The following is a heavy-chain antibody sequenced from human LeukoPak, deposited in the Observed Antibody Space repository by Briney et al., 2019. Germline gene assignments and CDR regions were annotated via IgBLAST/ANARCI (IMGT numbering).Heavy chain of an antibody. CDR3: ATGVGATIYNWFDP. Sequence: ASVKVSCQVSGYTLTELSMHWVRQAPGKGLEWRGGFDPEDGETIYAQKFQGRVTMTEDTSTDTAYMELSSLRSEDTAVYYCATGVGATIYNWFDPWGQGTQVTVSS. J-gene: IGHJ5*02. CDR1: GYTLTELS. D-gene: IGHD1-26*01. V-gene: IGHV1-24*01. CDR2: FDPEDGET.